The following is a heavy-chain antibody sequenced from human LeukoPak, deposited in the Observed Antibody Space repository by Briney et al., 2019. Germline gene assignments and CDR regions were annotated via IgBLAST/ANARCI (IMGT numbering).Heavy chain of an antibody. D-gene: IGHD6-19*01. V-gene: IGHV3-30-3*01. CDR2: ISYDGSNK. J-gene: IGHJ3*02. CDR1: GFTFSSYA. CDR3: AAGSGWYFGAFDI. Sequence: GGSLRLSCAASGFTFSSYAMHWVRQAPGKGLEWVAVISYDGSNKYYADSVKGRFTISRDSSKNTLYLQMNSLRAEDTAVYYCAAGSGWYFGAFDIWGQGTMVTVSS.